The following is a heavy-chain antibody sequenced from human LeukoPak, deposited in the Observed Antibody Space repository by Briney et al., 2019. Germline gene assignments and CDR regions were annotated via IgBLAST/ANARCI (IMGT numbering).Heavy chain of an antibody. V-gene: IGHV3-7*01. CDR2: IKQDGSEK. Sequence: GGSLRLSCAASGFTFSSFWMTWVRQAPGKGLEWVANIKQDGSEKYYVDSVRGRFTISRDNATNSLYLQMDSLRAEDTAVYYCARDLNYFDYWGQGTLVTVSS. CDR1: GFTFSSFW. J-gene: IGHJ4*02. CDR3: ARDLNYFDY.